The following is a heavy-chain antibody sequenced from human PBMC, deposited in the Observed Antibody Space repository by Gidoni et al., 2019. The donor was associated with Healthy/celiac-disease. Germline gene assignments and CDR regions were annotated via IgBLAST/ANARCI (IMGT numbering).Heavy chain of an antibody. CDR3: ARGEYDYVWGSYRYTVGGYYYYYMDV. CDR2: ISSSSSYI. V-gene: IGHV3-21*01. CDR1: GFTFSSDS. Sequence: EVQLVESGGGLVKPGGSLRLSCAASGFTFSSDSMNWVRQAPGKGLEWVSSISSSSSYIYYADSGKGRFTISIDNAKNSLYLQMNSLRAEDTAVYYCARGEYDYVWGSYRYTVGGYYYYYMDVWGKGTTVTVSS. J-gene: IGHJ6*03. D-gene: IGHD3-16*02.